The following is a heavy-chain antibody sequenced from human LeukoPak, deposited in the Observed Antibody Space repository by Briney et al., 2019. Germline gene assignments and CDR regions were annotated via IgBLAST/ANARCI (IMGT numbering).Heavy chain of an antibody. Sequence: AGGSLRLSCAASGFTFSSYSMNWVRQAPGKGLEWVSSISSSSSYIYYADSVKGRFTISRDNAKNSLYLQMNSLRAEDTAVYYCAKDLPDWDVYDQIGGAFDIWGQGTMVTVSS. J-gene: IGHJ3*02. CDR3: AKDLPDWDVYDQIGGAFDI. CDR1: GFTFSSYS. V-gene: IGHV3-21*01. CDR2: ISSSSSYI. D-gene: IGHD1-14*01.